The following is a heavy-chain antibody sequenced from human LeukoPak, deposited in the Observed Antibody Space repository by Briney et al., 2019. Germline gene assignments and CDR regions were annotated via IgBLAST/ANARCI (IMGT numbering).Heavy chain of an antibody. J-gene: IGHJ4*02. D-gene: IGHD5-12*01. CDR2: IYYSGST. V-gene: IGHV4-31*03. CDR3: ARDGGRGSGYDYGY. CDR1: GGSISSGDYY. Sequence: SETLSLTCTVSGGSISSGDYYWSWIRQHPGKGLEWIGYIYYSGSTYYNPSLKSRVTISVDTSKNQFSLRLSSVTAADTAVYYCARDGGRGSGYDYGYWGQGTLVTVSS.